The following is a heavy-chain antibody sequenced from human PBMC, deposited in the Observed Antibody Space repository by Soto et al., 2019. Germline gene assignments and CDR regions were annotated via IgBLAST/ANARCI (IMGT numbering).Heavy chain of an antibody. J-gene: IGHJ4*02. D-gene: IGHD3-22*01. CDR3: AREYYYDNSGYFEC. CDR2: IYHSGST. V-gene: IGHV4-31*03. Sequence: SETLSLTCTVSGGSISSGGYYWSWIRQHPGKGLEWIGYIYHSGSTYYNPSLKSRVTISVDKSKKQFSLMLSSVTAADTAVYYCAREYYYDNSGYFECWGQGTLVTVSS. CDR1: GGSISSGGYY.